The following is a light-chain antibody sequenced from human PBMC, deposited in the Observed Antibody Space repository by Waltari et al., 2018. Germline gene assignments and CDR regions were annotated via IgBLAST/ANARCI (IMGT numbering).Light chain of an antibody. CDR2: DAS. CDR3: QQRSNWWT. V-gene: IGKV3-11*01. CDR1: RSVGTY. Sequence: DTVLTQSPATLSLSPGERATLSCRASRSVGTYLDWYQHRPGQAPRLPIYDASKRATGIPARFSGSGSGTDYSTTNTSLDPECSACYYCQQRSNWWTFGQGTKVEIK. J-gene: IGKJ1*01.